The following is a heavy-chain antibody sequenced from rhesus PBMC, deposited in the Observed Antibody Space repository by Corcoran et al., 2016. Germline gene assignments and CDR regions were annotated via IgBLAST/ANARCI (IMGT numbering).Heavy chain of an antibody. D-gene: IGHD3-16*01. CDR2: IYGSGGGT. CDR1: GGSISDDYY. J-gene: IGHJ4*01. Sequence: QVQLQESGPGLVKPSETLSLTCAVSGGSISDDYYWSWIRTPPGKGLDWIGYIYGSGGGTTYNPSLKNRVSSSRDTSKNHFSLKLSAVTAADTAVYYCAAPLSGSYYYHYFDYWGQGVLVTVSS. CDR3: AAPLSGSYYYHYFDY. V-gene: IGHV4-106*01.